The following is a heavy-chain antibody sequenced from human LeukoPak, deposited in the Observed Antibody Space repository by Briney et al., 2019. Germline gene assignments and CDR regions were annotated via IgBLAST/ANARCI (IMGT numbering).Heavy chain of an antibody. CDR1: GFTFSGFA. Sequence: PGGSLRLSCAASGFTFSGFAMSWVRQAPGKGLEWVSLITGGETTYYAESVKGRFTISRDNAKNTLYLQMSSLRAEDTAVYYCAKDRLYCSSTTCYDASDVWGQGTMVIVSS. D-gene: IGHD2-2*01. J-gene: IGHJ3*01. CDR3: AKDRLYCSSTTCYDASDV. V-gene: IGHV3-23*01. CDR2: ITGGETT.